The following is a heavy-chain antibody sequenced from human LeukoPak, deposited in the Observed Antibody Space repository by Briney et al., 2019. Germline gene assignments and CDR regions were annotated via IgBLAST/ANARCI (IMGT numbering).Heavy chain of an antibody. J-gene: IGHJ4*02. V-gene: IGHV3-48*03. CDR2: ISNSGSTI. Sequence: GGSLRLSCAASGFTFSSHDINGVRQAPGKGLEWVSYISNSGSTISYADSVKGRFTISRDNAKNSLYLQMNSLRAEDTAVYYCAREGIADYWGQGTLVTVSS. D-gene: IGHD3-10*01. CDR3: AREGIADY. CDR1: GFTFSSHD.